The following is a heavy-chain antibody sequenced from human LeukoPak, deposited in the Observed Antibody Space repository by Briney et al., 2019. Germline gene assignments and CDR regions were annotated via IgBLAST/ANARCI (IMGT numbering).Heavy chain of an antibody. V-gene: IGHV7-4-1*02. CDR1: GYTFTSYA. D-gene: IGHD2-2*01. J-gene: IGHJ5*02. Sequence: GASVKVSCKASGYTFTSYAMNWVRQVPGQGLEWMGWINTNTGNPTYAQGFTGRFVFSLDTSVSTAYLQISSLKAEDTAVYYCARDGDGIVVVPGFDPWGQGTLVTVSS. CDR2: INTNTGNP. CDR3: ARDGDGIVVVPGFDP.